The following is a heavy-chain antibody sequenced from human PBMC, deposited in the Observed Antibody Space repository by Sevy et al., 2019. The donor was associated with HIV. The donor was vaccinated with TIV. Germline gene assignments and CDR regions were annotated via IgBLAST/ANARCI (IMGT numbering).Heavy chain of an antibody. Sequence: SETLSLTCTVSGGSITSLYWNWIRQPPGKGLEWIANISYNGHINYNPSLKSRVTLSLVTSKNQCSLRLSSVTAADTAMYYCAGENAWGRGYSWGQGTLVTVSS. CDR3: AGENAWGRGYS. CDR1: GGSITSLY. CDR2: ISYNGHI. J-gene: IGHJ4*02. V-gene: IGHV4-59*08. D-gene: IGHD1-26*01.